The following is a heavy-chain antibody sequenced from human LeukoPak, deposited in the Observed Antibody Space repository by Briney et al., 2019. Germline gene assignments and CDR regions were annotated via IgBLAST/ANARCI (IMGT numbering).Heavy chain of an antibody. CDR1: GGSISSGAYY. J-gene: IGHJ2*01. D-gene: IGHD3-9*01. CDR2: IYYSGST. CDR3: ARQGSSYYDILTGYYHNWYFDL. Sequence: SETLSLTCTVSGGSISSGAYYWGWIRQPPGKGLEWIGSIYYSGSTYYNPSLKSRVSISVDTSKNQSSLKLSSVTAADTAVYYCARQGSSYYDILTGYYHNWYFDLWGRGTLVTDPS. V-gene: IGHV4-39*01.